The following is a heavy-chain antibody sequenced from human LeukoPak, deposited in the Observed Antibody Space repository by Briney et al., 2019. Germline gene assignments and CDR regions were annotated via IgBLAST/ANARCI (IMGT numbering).Heavy chain of an antibody. CDR3: ARDGRDTSALYNPLRFDY. J-gene: IGHJ4*02. D-gene: IGHD1-1*01. V-gene: IGHV4-34*01. CDR2: INHRGST. CDR1: GGSFSGYY. Sequence: PSETLSLTCGVYGGSFSGYYWSWIRQPPGKGLEWIGEINHRGSTNYNPSLKSRVTISVDTSKNQFSLRLSSVTAADTAVYYCARDGRDTSALYNPLRFDYRGQGTLVTVSS.